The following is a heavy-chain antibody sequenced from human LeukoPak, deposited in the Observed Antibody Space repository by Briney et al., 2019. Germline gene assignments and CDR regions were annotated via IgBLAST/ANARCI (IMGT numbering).Heavy chain of an antibody. CDR3: TIGLAGDWDAFDI. J-gene: IGHJ3*02. D-gene: IGHD6-19*01. CDR2: IHADSGNT. V-gene: IGHV1-3*01. Sequence: GASVKVSCKPSGYTFTTCAVHWVRQAPGQRLEWMGWIHADSGNTKYSQKLQGRVAIARDTSASTIYIELTSLRIEDTAVYFCTIGLAGDWDAFDIWGLGTMVTVSS. CDR1: GYTFTTCA.